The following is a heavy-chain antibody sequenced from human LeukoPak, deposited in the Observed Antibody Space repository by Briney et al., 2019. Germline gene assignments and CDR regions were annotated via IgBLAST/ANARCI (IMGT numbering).Heavy chain of an antibody. Sequence: SETLSLTCAVYGGSFSGYYWSWIRHPPGKGLEWIGEINHSGSTNYNPSLKSRVTISVDTSKNQFSLKLSSVTAADTAVYYCARGPSDLEFDYWGQGTLVTVSS. V-gene: IGHV4-34*01. CDR3: ARGPSDLEFDY. J-gene: IGHJ4*02. CDR2: INHSGST. CDR1: GGSFSGYY.